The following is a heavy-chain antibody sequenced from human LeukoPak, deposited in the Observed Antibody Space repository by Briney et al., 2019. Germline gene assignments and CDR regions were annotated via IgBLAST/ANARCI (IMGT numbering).Heavy chain of an antibody. J-gene: IGHJ4*02. Sequence: TGGSLRLSCAASGFTFSSYAMSWVRQAPGKGLEWVSAISGSGGSTYYADSAKGRFTISRDNSKNTLYLQMNSLRAEDTAVYYCAKGGNYGSGNYYFDYWGQGTLVTVSS. CDR1: GFTFSSYA. D-gene: IGHD3-10*01. CDR2: ISGSGGST. V-gene: IGHV3-23*01. CDR3: AKGGNYGSGNYYFDY.